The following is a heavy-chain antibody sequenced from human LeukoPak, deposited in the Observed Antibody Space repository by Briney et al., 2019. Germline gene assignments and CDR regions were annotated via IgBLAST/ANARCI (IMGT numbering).Heavy chain of an antibody. D-gene: IGHD3-10*01. J-gene: IGHJ5*02. CDR2: IYYSGST. Sequence: SETLSLTCTVSGGSISSYYWSWIRQPPGKGLEWIGYIYYSGSTNYNPSLKSRVTISVDTSKNQFSLKLSSVTAADTAVYYCARDLGWVGSFPANNWFDPWGQGTLVTVSS. V-gene: IGHV4-59*12. CDR3: ARDLGWVGSFPANNWFDP. CDR1: GGSISSYY.